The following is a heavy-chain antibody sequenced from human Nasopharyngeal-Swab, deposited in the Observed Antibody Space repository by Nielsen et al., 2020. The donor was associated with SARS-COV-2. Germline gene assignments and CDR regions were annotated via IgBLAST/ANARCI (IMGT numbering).Heavy chain of an antibody. CDR2: IKSKTDGGTT. D-gene: IGHD3-10*01. CDR3: TTDRGEPVDI. CDR1: GSTFSNAW. V-gene: IGHV3-15*01. J-gene: IGHJ3*02. Sequence: GESLKISCAASGSTFSNAWMSWVRQAPGKGLEWVGRIKSKTDGGTTDYAAHVKGRFTISRDNSKNTLYLQMNSLKTEDTAVYYCTTDRGEPVDIWGQGTMVTVSS.